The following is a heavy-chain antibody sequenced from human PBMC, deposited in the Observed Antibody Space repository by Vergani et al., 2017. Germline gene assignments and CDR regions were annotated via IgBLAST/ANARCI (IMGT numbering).Heavy chain of an antibody. V-gene: IGHV4-30-4*08. D-gene: IGHD3-10*01. CDR3: ATDGFGGSASGFDP. J-gene: IGHJ5*02. Sequence: QVQLRESGPGLVKPQQTLSLTCSVSGGSIRNVNYYWNWIRQTPGNGLEWIGNIYYTGSTNYNPSLKSRVSISLDMSKNYFSLELNSVTAADTGSYYCATDGFGGSASGFDPWGQGTLVTVSS. CDR1: GGSIRNVNYY. CDR2: IYYTGST.